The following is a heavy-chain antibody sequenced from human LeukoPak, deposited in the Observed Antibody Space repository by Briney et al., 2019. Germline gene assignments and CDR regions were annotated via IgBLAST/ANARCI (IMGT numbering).Heavy chain of an antibody. J-gene: IGHJ6*02. V-gene: IGHV3-9*01. D-gene: IGHD7-27*01. CDR1: GFTCYDYA. CDR3: AKELTGTYYYYGMDV. CDR2: ISWDSGSI. Sequence: QPWGSLRRSCAASGFTCYDYAMHWVRQAPGKGLQWCSGISWDSGSIGYADSVKGRFTISRDNAKNSLYLQINSLRAEDPALYYCAKELTGTYYYYGMDVWGQGTTVTVSS.